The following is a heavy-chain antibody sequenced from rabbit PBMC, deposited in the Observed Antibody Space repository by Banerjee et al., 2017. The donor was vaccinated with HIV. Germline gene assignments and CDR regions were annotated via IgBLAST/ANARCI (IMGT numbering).Heavy chain of an antibody. Sequence: QLKESGGGLVQPGGSLKLSCKASGFDFSSYYMSWVRQAPGKGLEWIGYIDPVFGSTYYASWVNGRFSISRENTQNTVSLQMSSLTVADTATYFCVRDRGAGASSSDYSNNLWGPGTLVTVS. CDR1: GFDFSSYY. CDR2: IDPVFGST. J-gene: IGHJ4*01. D-gene: IGHD1-1*01. CDR3: VRDRGAGASSSDYSNNL. V-gene: IGHV1S7*01.